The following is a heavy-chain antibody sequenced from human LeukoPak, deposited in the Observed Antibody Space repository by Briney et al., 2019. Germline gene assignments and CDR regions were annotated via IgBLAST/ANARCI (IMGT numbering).Heavy chain of an antibody. V-gene: IGHV3-11*01. CDR3: AREMVAGTFDS. Sequence: GGSLKLSCVVSGFSVNDYYMSWIRQAPGKGLEWISDIGGSESIVSYGGSVRGRFTVSRDFAMNSLFLQLNSLSADDTAVYYCAREMVAGTFDSWGQGTLVTVSS. CDR1: GFSVNDYY. J-gene: IGHJ4*02. CDR2: IGGSESIV. D-gene: IGHD1-7*01.